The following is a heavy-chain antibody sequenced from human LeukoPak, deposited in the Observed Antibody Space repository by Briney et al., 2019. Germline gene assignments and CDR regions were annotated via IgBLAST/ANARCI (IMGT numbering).Heavy chain of an antibody. V-gene: IGHV3-48*04. D-gene: IGHD2-15*01. Sequence: GGSLRLSCAASGFTFSSHNMVWVRQPPGKGLEWISYISDSSITMYYADSVKGRFTISRDNAKNSLYLQMNSLRAEDTAVYYCARDGGFCSGGFCYRLFDPWGQGTLDTVSS. CDR1: GFTFSSHN. J-gene: IGHJ5*02. CDR2: ISDSSITM. CDR3: ARDGGFCSGGFCYRLFDP.